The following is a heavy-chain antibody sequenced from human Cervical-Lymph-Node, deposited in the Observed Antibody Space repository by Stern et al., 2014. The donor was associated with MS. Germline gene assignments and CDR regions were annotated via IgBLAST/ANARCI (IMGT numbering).Heavy chain of an antibody. J-gene: IGHJ6*02. D-gene: IGHD2-21*01. CDR1: GFTFSDHY. CDR3: ARFKIASYYYYYYGMDV. Sequence: VQLVESGGGLVKPGGSLRLSCAASGFTFSDHYMTWIRQAPGKGLEWVSFISSSGTTIYEADSVKGRFTISRDNAKNSLYLQMNGLRAEDTAIYYCARFKIASYYYYYYGMDVWGQGTTVTVSS. CDR2: ISSSGTTI. V-gene: IGHV3-11*01.